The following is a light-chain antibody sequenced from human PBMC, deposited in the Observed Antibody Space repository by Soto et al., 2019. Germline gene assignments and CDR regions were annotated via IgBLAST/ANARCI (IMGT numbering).Light chain of an antibody. J-gene: IGKJ2*01. CDR3: QQYGSSLLYT. Sequence: EIVLTQSPGTLSLSPGERATLSCRASQSVSSSYLAWYQQKPGQAPRLLIYGASSRATGIPDRFSGSGSGTDFTLIISRLEPADFAVYYCQQYGSSLLYTFGQGTKLEIK. CDR2: GAS. CDR1: QSVSSSY. V-gene: IGKV3-20*01.